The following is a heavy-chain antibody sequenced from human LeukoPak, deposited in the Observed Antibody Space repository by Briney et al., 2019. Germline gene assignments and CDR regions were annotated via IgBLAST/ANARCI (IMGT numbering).Heavy chain of an antibody. J-gene: IGHJ5*02. CDR2: LFSGGTT. V-gene: IGHV3-53*05. CDR1: GFTVSSNY. Sequence: GGSLRLSCAASGFTVSSNYMSWVRQAPGKGLEWVSLLFSGGTTYYADSVKGRFTISRDNSKNTLYLQMNSLRAEDTAVYYCARGRDGGNYTPLDLWGQGTLVTVSS. D-gene: IGHD4-23*01. CDR3: ARGRDGGNYTPLDL.